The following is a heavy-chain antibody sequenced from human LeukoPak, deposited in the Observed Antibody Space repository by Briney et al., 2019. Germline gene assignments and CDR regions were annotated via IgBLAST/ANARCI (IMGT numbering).Heavy chain of an antibody. CDR1: GFTFSSYW. D-gene: IGHD5-18*01. CDR3: ARVHTAMPGISDY. Sequence: GGSLRLSCAASGFTFSSYWMSWVRQAPGRGLEWVANIKQDGSEKYYVDSVKGRFTISRDNAKNSLYLQMNSLRAEDTAVYYCARVHTAMPGISDYWGQGTLVTVSS. V-gene: IGHV3-7*01. J-gene: IGHJ4*02. CDR2: IKQDGSEK.